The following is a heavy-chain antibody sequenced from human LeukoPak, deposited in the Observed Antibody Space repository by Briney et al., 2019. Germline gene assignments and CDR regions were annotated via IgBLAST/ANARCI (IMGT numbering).Heavy chain of an antibody. Sequence: GGSLRLSCAASGFTFSSYWMHWVRQAPGKGLEWVSRINSDGSSTSYADSVKGRFTISRDNAKNTLYLQMNSLRAEDTAVYYCASLPIVVVPAVSDYWGQGTLVTVSS. CDR1: GFTFSSYW. CDR3: ASLPIVVVPAVSDY. J-gene: IGHJ4*02. D-gene: IGHD2-2*01. CDR2: INSDGSST. V-gene: IGHV3-74*01.